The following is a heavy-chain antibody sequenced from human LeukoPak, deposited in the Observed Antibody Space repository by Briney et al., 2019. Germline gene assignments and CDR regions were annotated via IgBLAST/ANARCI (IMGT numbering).Heavy chain of an antibody. CDR2: IYTSGST. CDR3: AREGTLVPAATSYYYYMDV. CDR1: GGSISIGSYY. Sequence: SETLSLTCTVSGGSISIGSYYWSWIRQPAGRGLEWIGRIYTSGSTNYNPSLKSRVTISVDTSKNQFSLKLSSVTAADTAVYYCAREGTLVPAATSYYYYMDVWGKGTTVTVSS. J-gene: IGHJ6*03. V-gene: IGHV4-61*02. D-gene: IGHD2-2*01.